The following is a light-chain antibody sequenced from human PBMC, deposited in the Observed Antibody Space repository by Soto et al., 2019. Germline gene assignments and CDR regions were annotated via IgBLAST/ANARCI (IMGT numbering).Light chain of an antibody. CDR3: MQALQTPIN. V-gene: IGKV2-28*01. CDR2: LGS. J-gene: IGKJ5*01. Sequence: DIVMTQSPLSLPVTPGEPASISCRSSQSLLHSNGYNYLDWYLQKPGQSPQLLIYLGSNRASGVPDRFGGSGSGTDFTLKISRVEAEDVGVYYCMQALQTPINFGQGTRLEIK. CDR1: QSLLHSNGYNY.